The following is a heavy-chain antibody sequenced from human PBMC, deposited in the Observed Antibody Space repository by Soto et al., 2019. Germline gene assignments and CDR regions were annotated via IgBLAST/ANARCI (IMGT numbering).Heavy chain of an antibody. J-gene: IGHJ6*02. CDR2: INHSGST. CDR3: ARVVSSSWLRAYYYYGMDV. D-gene: IGHD6-13*01. CDR1: GGSVGSGSYY. Sequence: SETLSLTCTVSGGSVGSGSYYWSWIRQPPGKGLEWIGEINHSGSTNYNPSLKSRVTISVDTSKNQFSLKLSSVTAADTAVYYCARVVSSSWLRAYYYYGMDVWGQGTTVTVSS. V-gene: IGHV4-39*07.